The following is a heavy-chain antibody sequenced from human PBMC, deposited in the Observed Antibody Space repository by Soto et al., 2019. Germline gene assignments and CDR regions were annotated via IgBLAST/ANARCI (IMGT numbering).Heavy chain of an antibody. CDR3: ARVKDSPPSTYYYGMDV. CDR2: IRAYNGNT. J-gene: IGHJ6*02. V-gene: IGHV1-18*01. CDR1: GYTFTSYG. Sequence: QVQLVQSGAEVKKPGASVTVSCKASGYTFTSYGISWVRQAPGQGLAWRGWIRAYNGNTNYAQKLQGRVTMTTDTSTSTAYMELRSLRPDDTSVYYCARVKDSPPSTYYYGMDVWGQGPTVTVSS. D-gene: IGHD5-18*01.